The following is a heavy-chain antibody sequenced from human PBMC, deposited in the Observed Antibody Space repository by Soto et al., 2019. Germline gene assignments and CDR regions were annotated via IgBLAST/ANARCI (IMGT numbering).Heavy chain of an antibody. CDR1: GGSITTDTFF. CDR2: VHHSGPT. D-gene: IGHD2-21*01. J-gene: IGHJ3*01. CDR3: VKFVAQDVLDT. Sequence: PSETLSLTCTVSGGSITTDTFFWGWIRQSPGKGLEWIATVHHSGPTYHNPSLKSRVVISADTSKNQFSLKLTSVTARDTAVYYCVKFVAQDVLDTWGKGTLVT. V-gene: IGHV4-39*01.